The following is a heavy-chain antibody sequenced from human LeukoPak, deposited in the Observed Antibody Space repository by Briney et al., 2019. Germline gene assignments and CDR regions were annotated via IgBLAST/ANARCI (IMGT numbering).Heavy chain of an antibody. D-gene: IGHD3-3*01. CDR3: AKYKHNLGGFLAMFFFGF. V-gene: IGHV3-23*01. J-gene: IGHJ4*02. CDR2: ISGSGGGT. CDR1: GFIFSNYT. Sequence: SGGSLRLSCIASGFIFSNYTMNWVRQAPGKGLEWVSSISGSGGGTYYADSVKGRFSISRDNSKNTLYLQMNSLRDEDTARYYCAKYKHNLGGFLAMFFFGFWGRGTLVTVAA.